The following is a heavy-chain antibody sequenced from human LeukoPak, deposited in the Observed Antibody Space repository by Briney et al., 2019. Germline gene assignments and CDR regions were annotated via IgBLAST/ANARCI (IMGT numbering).Heavy chain of an antibody. CDR3: ARDQSYGYSSGSFDY. J-gene: IGHJ4*02. CDR1: GFTFSSYA. Sequence: GGSLRLSCAASGFTFSSYAMHWVRQAPGKGLEWVAVISYDGSNKYYADSVKGRFTISRDNSKNTLYLQMNSLRAEDTAVYYCARDQSYGYSSGSFDYWGQGTLVTVSS. V-gene: IGHV3-30*01. CDR2: ISYDGSNK. D-gene: IGHD6-19*01.